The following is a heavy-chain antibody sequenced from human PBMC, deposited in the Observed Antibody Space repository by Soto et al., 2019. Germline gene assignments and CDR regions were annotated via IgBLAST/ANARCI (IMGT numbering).Heavy chain of an antibody. CDR3: AREPGEAGNYYGMDA. D-gene: IGHD7-27*01. Sequence: QVQLVQSGAEVKKPGSSVKVSCKASGGTFSSYAISWVRQAPGQGLEWMGGIIPIFGTANYAQKFQGRGTITGDKPRRKDYMERSSLRSEDTAVYYCAREPGEAGNYYGMDAGGKGPT. CDR2: IIPIFGTA. J-gene: IGHJ6*04. V-gene: IGHV1-69*14. CDR1: GGTFSSYA.